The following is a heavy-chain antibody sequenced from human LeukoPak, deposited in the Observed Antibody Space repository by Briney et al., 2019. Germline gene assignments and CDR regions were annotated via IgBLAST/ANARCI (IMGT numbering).Heavy chain of an antibody. Sequence: GGSLRLSCAASGFSVNNNYMNWVRQAPGKGLEWVSLMNNAGSTYYADSVKGRFTISRDNSKNTLYLQMNSLRAEGTAVYYCAKLRLYGSGSYYSSVDYWGQGTPVTVSS. CDR2: MNNAGST. V-gene: IGHV3-53*01. J-gene: IGHJ4*02. CDR1: GFSVNNNY. D-gene: IGHD3-10*01. CDR3: AKLRLYGSGSYYSSVDY.